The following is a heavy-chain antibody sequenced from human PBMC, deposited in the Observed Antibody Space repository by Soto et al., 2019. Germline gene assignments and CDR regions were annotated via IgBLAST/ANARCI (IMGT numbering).Heavy chain of an antibody. D-gene: IGHD4-17*01. CDR3: ASPRDYCVTTSNCFIAFDI. V-gene: IGHV3-21*01. J-gene: IGHJ3*02. CDR1: GFSFGDYI. CDR2: ISHSGSYI. Sequence: AQLVESGGSLVKPGGSLRHSCAASGFSFGDYIMNWVRQAPGRGLEWVASISHSGSYIFYADSVKGRFTISRDNSRDSLYLQMNSLRVDDTAIYYCASPRDYCVTTSNCFIAFDIWGQGTRVTVSS.